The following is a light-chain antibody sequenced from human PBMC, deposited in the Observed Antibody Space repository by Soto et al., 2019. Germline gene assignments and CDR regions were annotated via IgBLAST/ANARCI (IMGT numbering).Light chain of an antibody. CDR1: QYIXGY. Sequence: IEVTQSAATLSLSPGDRATLSCRASQYIXGYFSWFQPKPGQAARLLTXDASIRAPGIPARFSGSESGTDFTITISSLEPEDFAVYYCQQYKDCPTLTVGGGTKVEI. J-gene: IGKJ4*01. CDR3: QQYKDCPTLT. CDR2: DAS. V-gene: IGKV3-11*01.